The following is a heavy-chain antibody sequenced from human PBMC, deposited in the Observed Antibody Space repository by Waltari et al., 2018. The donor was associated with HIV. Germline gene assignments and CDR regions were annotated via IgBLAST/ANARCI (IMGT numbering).Heavy chain of an antibody. CDR2: IKQDGSEK. CDR1: GFTFSSYW. CDR3: ARGNPLYYFDY. V-gene: IGHV3-7*01. D-gene: IGHD1-1*01. J-gene: IGHJ4*02. Sequence: EVQLVESGGGLVQPGGSLRLSCAASGFTFSSYWMSWVRQAPGKGLEWVANIKQDGSEKYDVDSVKGRFTISRDNAKNSLYLQMNSLRAEDTAVYYCARGNPLYYFDYWGQGTLVTVSS.